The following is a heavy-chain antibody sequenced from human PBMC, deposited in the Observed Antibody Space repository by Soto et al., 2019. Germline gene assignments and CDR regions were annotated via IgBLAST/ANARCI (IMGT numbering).Heavy chain of an antibody. CDR2: VYYSGST. CDR3: ARQPRGPGYGERGLYFDH. Sequence: ETLSLTCTVSGGSTNSRSDYWGWIRQPPGKGLEWIGSVYYSGSTHDNPSLQSRVTISVDTSRNQFSLNLISVTAADTAVYFCARQPRGPGYGERGLYFDHWGQGTLVTVSS. CDR1: GGSTNSRSDY. J-gene: IGHJ4*02. D-gene: IGHD3-16*01. V-gene: IGHV4-39*01.